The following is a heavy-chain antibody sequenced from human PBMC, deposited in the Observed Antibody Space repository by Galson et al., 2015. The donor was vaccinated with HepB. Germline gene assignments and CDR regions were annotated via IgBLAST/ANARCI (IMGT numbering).Heavy chain of an antibody. Sequence: SVKVSCKASGYTFTSYDINWVRQATGQGLEWMGWMNPNSGNTGYAQKFQGSVTMTRNTSINTADMEQSTLGSEDTAVYYCARAGGAGGWFDPWGQGTLVTVSS. V-gene: IGHV1-8*01. CDR3: ARAGGAGGWFDP. CDR1: GYTFTSYD. D-gene: IGHD2-21*01. CDR2: MNPNSGNT. J-gene: IGHJ5*02.